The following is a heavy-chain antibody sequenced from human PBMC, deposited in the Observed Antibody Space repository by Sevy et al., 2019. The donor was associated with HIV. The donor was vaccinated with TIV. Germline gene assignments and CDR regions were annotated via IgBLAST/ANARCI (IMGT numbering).Heavy chain of an antibody. V-gene: IGHV3-30*03. CDR3: ARDRYCSGGSCSSHYYFDY. J-gene: IGHJ4*02. D-gene: IGHD2-15*01. CDR2: MSYDGSNK. CDR1: GFIFSNYG. Sequence: GGSLRLSCAASGFIFSNYGIHWVRQAPGKGLEWVAVMSYDGSNKYYADSVKGRFSISRENSKSTLYLQMNSLGAEATAVYYCARDRYCSGGSCSSHYYFDYWGQGTLVTVSS.